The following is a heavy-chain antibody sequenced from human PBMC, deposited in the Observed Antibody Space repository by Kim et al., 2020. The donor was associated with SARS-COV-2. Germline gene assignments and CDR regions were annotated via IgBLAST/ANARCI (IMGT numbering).Heavy chain of an antibody. CDR1: GFTFSSYA. J-gene: IGHJ2*01. Sequence: GGSLRLSCAASGFTFSSYAMHWVRQAPGKGLEWVAVISYDGSNKYYADSVKGRFTISRDNTKNTLYLQMNSLRAEDTAVYYCARGPVGRITMVRGVYPTNWYFDRWGRGTLVTVSP. V-gene: IGHV3-30-3*01. CDR3: ARGPVGRITMVRGVYPTNWYFDR. D-gene: IGHD3-10*01. CDR2: ISYDGSNK.